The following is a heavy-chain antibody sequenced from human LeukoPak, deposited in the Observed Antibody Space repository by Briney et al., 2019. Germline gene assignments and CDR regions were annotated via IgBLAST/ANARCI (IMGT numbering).Heavy chain of an antibody. CDR3: ARRQYTSGWFGSLDY. Sequence: GGSLRLSCAASGCTFSSYAMTWVRQAPGKGLEWVSAISGSDGSTYYADSVKGRFTISRDDSKNTLYLQMNSLRAEDTAIYSCARRQYTSGWFGSLDYWGQGTLVTVSS. V-gene: IGHV3-23*01. D-gene: IGHD6-19*01. J-gene: IGHJ4*02. CDR2: ISGSDGST. CDR1: GCTFSSYA.